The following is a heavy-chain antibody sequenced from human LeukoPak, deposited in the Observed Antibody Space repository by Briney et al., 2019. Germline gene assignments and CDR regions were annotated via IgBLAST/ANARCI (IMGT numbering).Heavy chain of an antibody. CDR2: IYYSGST. Sequence: SETLSLTCTVSGGSISSYYWSWIRQPPGKGPEWIGYIYYSGSTNYNPSLKSRVTISVDTSKNQFSLKLSSLTAADTAVYYCARGSGWPHYWGQGTLATVSS. CDR1: GGSISSYY. V-gene: IGHV4-59*01. D-gene: IGHD6-19*01. J-gene: IGHJ4*02. CDR3: ARGSGWPHY.